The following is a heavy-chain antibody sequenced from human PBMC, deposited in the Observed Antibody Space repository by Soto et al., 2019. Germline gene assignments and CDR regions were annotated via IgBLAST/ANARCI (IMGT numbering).Heavy chain of an antibody. D-gene: IGHD6-13*01. J-gene: IGHJ5*02. V-gene: IGHV3-48*02. CDR1: GFTFSSYS. Sequence: EVQLVESGGGLVQPGGSLRLSFAASGFTFSSYSMNWVRQAPGKGLEWVPSISSSSSTIYYADSVKGRFTISRDNAKNSLYLQMNSLRDEDTAVYYCARDSPYSSSWYDLNWFDPWGQGTLVTVSS. CDR2: ISSSSSTI. CDR3: ARDSPYSSSWYDLNWFDP.